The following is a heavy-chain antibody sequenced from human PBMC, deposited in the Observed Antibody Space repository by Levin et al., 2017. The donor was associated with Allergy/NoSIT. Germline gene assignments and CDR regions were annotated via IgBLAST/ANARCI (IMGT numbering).Heavy chain of an antibody. CDR3: ARGELIRSGHYPNFDY. CDR2: ISSSGSLR. D-gene: IGHD3-22*01. V-gene: IGHV3-11*01. CDR1: GFTFSDYY. Sequence: GESLKISCAASGFTFSDYYMSWIRQAPGKGLEWVSYISSSGSLRHYADSVKGRFTISRDNAKISLYLQMNSLRAEDTAVYYCARGELIRSGHYPNFDYWGQGTLVTVSS. J-gene: IGHJ4*02.